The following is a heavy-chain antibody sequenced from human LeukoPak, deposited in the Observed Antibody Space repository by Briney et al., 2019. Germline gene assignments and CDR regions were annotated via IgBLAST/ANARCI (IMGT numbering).Heavy chain of an antibody. Sequence: SETLSLTCTVSGISISSYYWSWIRQTPSDGLQWIASIYNGGNINYNPSLKSRVTISMGTSKSHFSLSLSSVTAADTAIYFCARASDIAVTGFDYWGQGLLVTVSA. CDR1: GISISSYY. V-gene: IGHV4-59*01. CDR2: IYNGGNI. D-gene: IGHD6-19*01. J-gene: IGHJ4*02. CDR3: ARASDIAVTGFDY.